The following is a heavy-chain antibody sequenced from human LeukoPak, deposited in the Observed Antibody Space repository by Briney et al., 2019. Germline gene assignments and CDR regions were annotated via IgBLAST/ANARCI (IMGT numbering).Heavy chain of an antibody. CDR3: ARTKPLARYCSGGSCLPYYFDY. V-gene: IGHV3-30*02. CDR2: IRYDGSNK. D-gene: IGHD2-15*01. Sequence: PGGSLRLSCAASGFTFSNYGMHWVRQAPGKGLEWVAFIRYDGSNKYYADSVKGRFTISRDNAKNSLYLQMNSLRAEDTAVYYCARTKPLARYCSGGSCLPYYFDYWGQGTLVTVSS. CDR1: GFTFSNYG. J-gene: IGHJ4*02.